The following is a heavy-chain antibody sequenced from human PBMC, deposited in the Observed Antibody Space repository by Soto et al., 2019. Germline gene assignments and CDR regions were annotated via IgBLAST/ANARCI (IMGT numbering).Heavy chain of an antibody. CDR2: ISYDGSNK. Sequence: QVHLVESGGGVVQPGGSLRLSCAASGFTFRSYGIHCVRQAPGKGLEWVSVISYDGSNKYYGDCVKGRFTISRDNSKNTLYLQMNSLRAEDTAVYYCAKDANYEEIVVVVGGWVDSWGQGTLVTVSS. CDR1: GFTFRSYG. D-gene: IGHD2-15*01. V-gene: IGHV3-30*18. CDR3: AKDANYEEIVVVVGGWVDS. J-gene: IGHJ5*01.